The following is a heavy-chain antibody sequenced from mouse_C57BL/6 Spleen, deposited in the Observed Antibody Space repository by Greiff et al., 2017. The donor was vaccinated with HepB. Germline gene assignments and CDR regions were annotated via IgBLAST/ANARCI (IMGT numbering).Heavy chain of an antibody. D-gene: IGHD1-1*01. CDR2: IYPRSGNT. CDR3: ARSTVVANYAMDY. J-gene: IGHJ4*01. CDR1: GYTFTSYG. Sequence: VQLQQSGAELARPGASVKLSCKASGYTFTSYGISWVKQRTGQGLEWIGEIYPRSGNTYYNEKFKSKATLTADKSSSTAYMELRSLTSEDSAVYFCARSTVVANYAMDYWGQGTSVTVSS. V-gene: IGHV1-81*01.